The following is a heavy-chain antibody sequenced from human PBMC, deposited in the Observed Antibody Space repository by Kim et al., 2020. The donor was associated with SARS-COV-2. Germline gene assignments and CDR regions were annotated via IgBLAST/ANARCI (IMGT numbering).Heavy chain of an antibody. V-gene: IGHV3-74*01. CDR2: RT. J-gene: IGHJ5*02. Sequence: RTTTAGAVKGRFTIARDNAKNTLYLQMNSLRAEDTAVYYCARVDSGHASSWGQGTLVTVSS. D-gene: IGHD5-12*01. CDR3: ARVDSGHASS.